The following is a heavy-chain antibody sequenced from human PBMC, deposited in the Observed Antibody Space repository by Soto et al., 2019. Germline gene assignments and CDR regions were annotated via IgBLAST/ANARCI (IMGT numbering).Heavy chain of an antibody. CDR2: VSGSADST. J-gene: IGHJ4*02. D-gene: IGHD2-2*01. CDR1: GFTFNTYA. V-gene: IGHV3-23*01. Sequence: EVQLLESGGGLVQPGGSLRLSCAASGFTFNTYAMNWVRQAPGKRLEWVSTVSGSADSTYYADSVKGRFTISRDNSKNTLHLQMNSLRAEDTAVYYCAKGSTGDCSSTSCLYYFDFWGQGTLVTVSS. CDR3: AKGSTGDCSSTSCLYYFDF.